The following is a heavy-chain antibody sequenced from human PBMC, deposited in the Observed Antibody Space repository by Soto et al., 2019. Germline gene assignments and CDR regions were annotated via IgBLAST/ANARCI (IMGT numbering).Heavy chain of an antibody. CDR1: GFPFSDCY. Sequence: ASVKVSCKASGFPFSDCYIHWVRQAPGQGLEWMAIISPTGDSTVSAQKFQGRLIVTRDTSARTLYMELSSLTPDDTAVYYCTREYFVGCGSYSVWGQGTVVTVSS. CDR3: TREYFVGCGSYSV. D-gene: IGHD3-10*01. V-gene: IGHV1-46*03. CDR2: ISPTGDST. J-gene: IGHJ4*02.